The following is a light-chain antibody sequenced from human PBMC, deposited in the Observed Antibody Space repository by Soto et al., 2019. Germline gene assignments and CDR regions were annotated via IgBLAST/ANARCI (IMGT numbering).Light chain of an antibody. J-gene: IGKJ5*01. CDR1: QGISSY. Sequence: DIQLTQSPSFLSASLGDRVTITCRASQGISSYLAWYQQKPGKAPKLLIYAASTLQSGVPSRFSGSGSGTEFTLTISSLQPEDFATYYCQQLNSYPSITFGQGTRLEI. CDR3: QQLNSYPSIT. CDR2: AAS. V-gene: IGKV1-9*01.